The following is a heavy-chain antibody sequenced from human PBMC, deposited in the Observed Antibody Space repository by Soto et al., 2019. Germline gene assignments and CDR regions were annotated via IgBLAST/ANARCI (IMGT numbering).Heavy chain of an antibody. CDR2: IWYDGSNK. Sequence: QVQLVESGGGVVQPGRSLRLSCAASGFTFSSYGMRWVRQAPGKGLEWVAVIWYDGSNKYYADSVKGRFTISRDNSKNTLYLQMNSLRAEDTAVYYCARGNYLGAFDIWGQGTMVTVSS. CDR3: ARGNYLGAFDI. J-gene: IGHJ3*02. V-gene: IGHV3-33*01. CDR1: GFTFSSYG. D-gene: IGHD3-10*01.